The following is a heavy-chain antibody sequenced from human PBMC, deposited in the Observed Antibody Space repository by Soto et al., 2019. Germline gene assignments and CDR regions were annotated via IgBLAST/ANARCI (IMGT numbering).Heavy chain of an antibody. CDR3: TEDAREDGVWDFDY. CDR2: IFGDGRQ. CDR1: GFTFSTYT. Sequence: EVLLLESGGGLVQPGGSLRLSCAASGFTFSTYTLNWVRQAPGQGLEWVSGIFGDGRQFYEDSAKSRVTISRDDSNSTLYLQQNSRGAEDTAVYYCTEDAREDGVWDFDYWGQGTLVTVSS. D-gene: IGHD1-26*01. J-gene: IGHJ4*02. V-gene: IGHV3-23*01.